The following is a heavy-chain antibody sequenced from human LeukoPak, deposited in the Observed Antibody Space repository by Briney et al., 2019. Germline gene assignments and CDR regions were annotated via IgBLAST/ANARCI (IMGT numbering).Heavy chain of an antibody. CDR3: AREESGGLFDY. CDR1: GYTFSRYY. D-gene: IGHD3-16*01. CDR2: MNPSGGTT. Sequence: GASVTVSCKASGYTFSRYYIHWVRQAPGQGLEWMGKMNPSGGTTTYAQKFQGRVTVTRDTPTNTVYMEMSSLRPEDTAVYYCAREESGGLFDYWGQGTLLTVSS. J-gene: IGHJ4*02. V-gene: IGHV1-46*01.